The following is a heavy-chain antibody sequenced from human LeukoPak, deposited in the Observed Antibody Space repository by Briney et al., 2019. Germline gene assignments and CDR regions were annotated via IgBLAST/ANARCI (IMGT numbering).Heavy chain of an antibody. D-gene: IGHD3-16*02. CDR1: GYTFTGYY. J-gene: IGHJ5*02. CDR2: INPNSGGT. CDR3: ARGGSYRSTYNWSDP. Sequence: ASVKVSCKASGYTFTGYYMHWVRQAPGQGLEWMGWINPNSGGTNYAQKFQGRVTMTRDTSISTAYMELSRLRSDDTAVYYCARGGSYRSTYNWSDPWGQGTLVTVSS. V-gene: IGHV1-2*02.